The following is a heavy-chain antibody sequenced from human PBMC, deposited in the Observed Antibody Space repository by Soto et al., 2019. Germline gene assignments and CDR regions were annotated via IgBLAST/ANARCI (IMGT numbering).Heavy chain of an antibody. CDR2: IYHSGST. J-gene: IGHJ4*02. D-gene: IGHD3-3*01. Sequence: QLQLQESGSGLVKPSQTLSLTCAVSGGSISSGGYSWSWIRQPPGKGLEWSGYIYHSGSTYYTPSLKSRVTISVDRSKNQFSLKLSSVTAADTAVYYCASCFWSGYHVWGQGTLVTVSS. V-gene: IGHV4-30-2*01. CDR1: GGSISSGGYS. CDR3: ASCFWSGYHV.